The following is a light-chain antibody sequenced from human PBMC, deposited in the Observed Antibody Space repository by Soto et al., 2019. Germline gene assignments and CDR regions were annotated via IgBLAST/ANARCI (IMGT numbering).Light chain of an antibody. CDR1: KTISSP. Sequence: IQMTQATSSLSASLGHRVTITFGASKTISSPLSWYQQKPGKVPELLIYATSRLQSGVPSSFSGSRSGTDFTLTISSLQPEDFANYYCQHSYGTPAFGQGTRLEIK. J-gene: IGKJ5*01. V-gene: IGKV1-39*01. CDR3: QHSYGTPA. CDR2: ATS.